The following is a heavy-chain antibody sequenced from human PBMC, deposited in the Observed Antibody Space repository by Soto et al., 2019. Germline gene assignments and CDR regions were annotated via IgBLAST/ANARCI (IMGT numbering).Heavy chain of an antibody. CDR3: ARREIQGPIDY. V-gene: IGHV4-28*01. D-gene: IGHD1-26*01. CDR2: IYYSGTT. J-gene: IGHJ4*02. Sequence: QVQLQESGPGLVKPSDTLSLTCAVSGYSISSSNWWGWIRQPPGKGLDWIGYIYYSGTTYYNPSLKSRVTMSVDTSKTQFSLKLTSVPAVDTAVYYCARREIQGPIDYWGQGTLVTVSS. CDR1: GYSISSSNW.